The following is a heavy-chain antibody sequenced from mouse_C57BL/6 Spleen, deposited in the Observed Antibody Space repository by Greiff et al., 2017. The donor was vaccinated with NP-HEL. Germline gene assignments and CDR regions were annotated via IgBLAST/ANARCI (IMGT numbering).Heavy chain of an antibody. J-gene: IGHJ2*01. CDR2: IDPENGDT. CDR1: GFNIKDDY. Sequence: VQLKESGAELVRPGASVKLSCTASGFNIKDDYMHWVKQRPEQGLEWIGWIDPENGDTEYASKFQGKATITADTSSNTAYLQLSSLTSEDTAVYYCTTKVPRDYWGQGTTLTVSS. V-gene: IGHV14-4*01. CDR3: TTKVPRDY. D-gene: IGHD2-14*01.